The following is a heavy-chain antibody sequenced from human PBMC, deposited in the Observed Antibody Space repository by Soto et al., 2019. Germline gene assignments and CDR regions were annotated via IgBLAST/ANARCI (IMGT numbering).Heavy chain of an antibody. D-gene: IGHD3-10*01. V-gene: IGHV1-69*05. CDR3: ARELLGFGYTYGDV. CDR1: GGTFSNYA. J-gene: IGHJ6*01. Sequence: QVQLVQSGAEVKKPGSSVKVSCKASGGTFSNYALISWVRQAPGQGLEWMGGIIPIDATVNYEQKFQGRITITSDESTTTAYMDLGSLRSEDTAVYYCARELLGFGYTYGDVWGQGTTVTVSS. CDR2: IIPIDATV.